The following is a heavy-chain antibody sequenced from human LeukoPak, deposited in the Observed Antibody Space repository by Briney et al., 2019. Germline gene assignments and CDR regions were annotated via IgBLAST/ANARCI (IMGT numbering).Heavy chain of an antibody. D-gene: IGHD1-1*01. CDR3: ARYLGTQRGGY. J-gene: IGHJ4*02. CDR2: INSDGSST. V-gene: IGHV3-74*01. CDR1: GFTFSSYW. Sequence: PGGSLRLSCAASGFTFSSYWMHWVRQAPGKGLVWVSRINSDGSSTSYADSVKGRFTISRDDAKNTLYLQMNSLRAEDTAVYYCARYLGTQRGGYWGQGTLVTVSS.